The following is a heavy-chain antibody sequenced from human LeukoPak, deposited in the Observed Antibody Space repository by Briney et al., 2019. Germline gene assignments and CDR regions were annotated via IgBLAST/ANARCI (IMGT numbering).Heavy chain of an antibody. CDR1: GGSFSGYY. J-gene: IGHJ4*02. V-gene: IGHV4-34*01. CDR3: ASLDSSSRYYFDY. D-gene: IGHD6-13*01. CDR2: INHSGST. Sequence: SETLSLTCAVYGGSFSGYYWSWVRQPPGKGLEWIGEINHSGSTNYNPSLKSRVTISVDTSKNQFSLKLSSVTAADTAVYYCASLDSSSRYYFDYWGQGTLVTVSS.